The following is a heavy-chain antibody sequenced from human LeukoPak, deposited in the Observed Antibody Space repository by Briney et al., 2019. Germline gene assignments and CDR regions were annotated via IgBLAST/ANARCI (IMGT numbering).Heavy chain of an antibody. CDR2: ISISSSYI. CDR1: GFTFSRYS. Sequence: NPGGSLRLSCAASGFTFSRYSMNWVRQAPGKGLEWVSSISISSSYIYYADSVKGRFTISRDNAKNSLYLQMNSLRAEDTAVYYCARYSYGYYYYYYMDVWGKGTTVTISS. D-gene: IGHD5-18*01. J-gene: IGHJ6*03. CDR3: ARYSYGYYYYYYMDV. V-gene: IGHV3-21*01.